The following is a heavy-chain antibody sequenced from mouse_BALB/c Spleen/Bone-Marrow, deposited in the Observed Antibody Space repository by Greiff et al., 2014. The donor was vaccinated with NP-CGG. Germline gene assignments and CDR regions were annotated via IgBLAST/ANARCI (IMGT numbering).Heavy chain of an antibody. J-gene: IGHJ4*01. D-gene: IGHD2-14*01. Sequence: VQLKESGPELVKPGASVKMSCKASGYTFTSYVMHWVKQKPGQGLEWIGYINSYNGGTNYNEKFKGKATLTSDKSSSTAYMELSSLTSEDSAVYYCARLGAYYRYGYAMDYWGQGTSVTVSS. V-gene: IGHV1-14*01. CDR2: INSYNGGT. CDR3: ARLGAYYRYGYAMDY. CDR1: GYTFTSYV.